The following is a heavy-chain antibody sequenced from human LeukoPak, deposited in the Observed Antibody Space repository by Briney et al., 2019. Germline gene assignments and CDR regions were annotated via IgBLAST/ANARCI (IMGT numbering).Heavy chain of an antibody. J-gene: IGHJ4*02. CDR2: ISYDGSNE. CDR3: ARDAIDNYCGGDCYFFDY. CDR1: GFTFSSYV. D-gene: IGHD2-21*02. Sequence: GGSLRLSCAASGFTFSSYVMHWVRQAPGKGLEWVAIISYDGSNEYYADSVKGRFTISRDNSKNTLYLQMNSLRAEDTAVYYCARDAIDNYCGGDCYFFDYWGQGTLVTVSS. V-gene: IGHV3-30*04.